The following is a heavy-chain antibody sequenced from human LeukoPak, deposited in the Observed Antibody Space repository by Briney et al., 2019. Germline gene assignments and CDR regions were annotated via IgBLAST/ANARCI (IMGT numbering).Heavy chain of an antibody. CDR1: GFTFSGYS. CDR2: ISYDGRNK. D-gene: IGHD5-24*01. Sequence: PGGSLRLSCAASGFTFSGYSMHWVRQAPGKGLQWVAVISYDGRNKYYVDSVKGRFTISRDNSKNTLHLEVNSLRPEDTAMYYCARDPDGYNFFDSWGQGTLVTVSS. J-gene: IGHJ4*02. V-gene: IGHV3-30*04. CDR3: ARDPDGYNFFDS.